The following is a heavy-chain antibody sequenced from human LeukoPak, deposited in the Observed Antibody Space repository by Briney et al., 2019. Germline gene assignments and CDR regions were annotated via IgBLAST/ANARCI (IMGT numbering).Heavy chain of an antibody. D-gene: IGHD6-19*01. CDR2: IYYSGST. V-gene: IGHV4-59*01. Sequence: SVTLSLTCTVSGGSISSYYWSWIRQPPGKGLEWIGYIYYSGSTNYNPSLKSRVTISVDTSKNQFSLKLSSVTAADTAVYYCARDRGSSGWSANWFDPWGQGTLVTVSS. CDR3: ARDRGSSGWSANWFDP. CDR1: GGSISSYY. J-gene: IGHJ5*02.